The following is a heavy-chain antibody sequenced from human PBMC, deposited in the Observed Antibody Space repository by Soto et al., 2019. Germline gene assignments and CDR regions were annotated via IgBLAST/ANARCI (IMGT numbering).Heavy chain of an antibody. CDR3: ARDRGLEADGYYFRDFYYMDV. CDR1: GGPSRSGGYY. D-gene: IGHD1-1*01. Sequence: QVQLQESGPGLVKPSQTLSLTCTVSGGPSRSGGYYWSWIRQHPGKGLEWIGHIHYGGSTSYNPSLKRRVAISVDTSKSQFSLRMSSVTGADTAVYFCARDRGLEADGYYFRDFYYMDVWGIGTTVTVSS. V-gene: IGHV4-31*03. CDR2: IHYGGST. J-gene: IGHJ6*03.